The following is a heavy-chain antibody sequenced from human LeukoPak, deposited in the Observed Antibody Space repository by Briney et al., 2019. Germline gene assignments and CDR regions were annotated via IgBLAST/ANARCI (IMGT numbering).Heavy chain of an antibody. CDR1: GGTFSSYA. V-gene: IGHV1-69*04. CDR2: IIPILGIA. CDR3: AIDSLDYGDYSNWFDP. D-gene: IGHD4-17*01. J-gene: IGHJ5*02. Sequence: SVKVSCKASGGTFSSYAISWVRQAPGQGLEWMGRIIPILGIANYAQKFQGRVTITADKSTSTAYMELSSLRSEDMAVYYCAIDSLDYGDYSNWFDPWGQGTLVTVSS.